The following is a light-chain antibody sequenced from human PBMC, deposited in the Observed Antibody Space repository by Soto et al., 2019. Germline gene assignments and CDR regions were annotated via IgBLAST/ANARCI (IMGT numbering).Light chain of an antibody. CDR1: QSLSSN. CDR3: QQYNNWPPIT. Sequence: EIVLTQSPATLSLSPVARTTLSCRASQSLSSNFLAWYQQKPGQPPRLLIYGASTRATGIPARFSGSGSGTEFTLTISSLQSEDFAVYYCQQYNNWPPITFGQGTRLEIK. J-gene: IGKJ5*01. CDR2: GAS. V-gene: IGKV3-15*01.